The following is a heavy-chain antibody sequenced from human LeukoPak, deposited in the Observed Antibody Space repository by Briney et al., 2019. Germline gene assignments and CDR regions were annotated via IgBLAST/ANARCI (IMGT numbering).Heavy chain of an antibody. Sequence: PSETLSLTCVVSGYSISSGYHWGWIRQPPGKGLEWIGSVYRSGTTHYDPSLKSRVTISVDTSKNQISMKVRSVTAADTAMYYCARENWVFDYWGQGILVTVSS. CDR3: ARENWVFDY. CDR2: VYRSGTT. CDR1: GYSISSGYH. J-gene: IGHJ4*02. V-gene: IGHV4-38-2*02. D-gene: IGHD7-27*01.